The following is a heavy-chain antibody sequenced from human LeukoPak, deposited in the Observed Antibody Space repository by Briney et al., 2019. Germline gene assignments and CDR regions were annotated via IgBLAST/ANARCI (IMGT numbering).Heavy chain of an antibody. D-gene: IGHD1-26*01. CDR1: SYSISSGFY. CDR2: IYYSGTT. CDR3: ARARGGTYADFDY. Sequence: SETLSPTCAVSSYSISSGFYWGWIRQPPGKGLEWIGSIYYSGTTYYNPSLKSRVTISVDTSKNQFSLKLSSVTAADTAVYYCARARGGTYADFDYWGQGTLVTVSS. J-gene: IGHJ4*02. V-gene: IGHV4-38-2*01.